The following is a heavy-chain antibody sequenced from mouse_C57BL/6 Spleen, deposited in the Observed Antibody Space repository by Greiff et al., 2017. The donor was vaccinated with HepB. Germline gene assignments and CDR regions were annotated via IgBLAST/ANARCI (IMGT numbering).Heavy chain of an antibody. CDR1: GYTFTDYE. D-gene: IGHD3-2*02. CDR2: IDPETGGT. CDR3: TRAGLRSFDY. V-gene: IGHV1-15*01. J-gene: IGHJ2*01. Sequence: VQLQQSGAELVRPGASVTLSCKASGYTFTDYEMHWVKQTPVHGLEWIGAIDPETGGTAYNQKFKGKAILTADKSSSTAYMELRSLTSGDSAVYYCTRAGLRSFDYWGQGTTLTVAS.